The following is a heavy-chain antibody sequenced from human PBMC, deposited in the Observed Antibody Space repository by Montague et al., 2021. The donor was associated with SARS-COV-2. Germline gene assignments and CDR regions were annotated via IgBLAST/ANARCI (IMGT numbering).Heavy chain of an antibody. J-gene: IGHJ4*02. CDR1: GGSIRSYY. Sequence: SETLSLTCTVSGGSIRSYYWSWIRQTPGTGLEWIGYIYYDWSTNYNPSLKSRVTMSVDSSKTQFSLRLSSVTAADTAVYYCARYGCYFEHWGQGTLVTVSS. V-gene: IGHV4-59*03. D-gene: IGHD3-16*01. CDR2: IYYDWST. CDR3: ARYGCYFEH.